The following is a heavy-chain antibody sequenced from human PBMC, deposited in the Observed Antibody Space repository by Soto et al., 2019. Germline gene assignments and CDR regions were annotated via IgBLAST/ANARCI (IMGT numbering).Heavy chain of an antibody. CDR1: GFTFSSYS. CDR3: ARDTVFSFDY. D-gene: IGHD2-8*02. V-gene: IGHV3-48*02. CDR2: ISGNSRGI. J-gene: IGHJ4*02. Sequence: GGSLRLSCAASGFTFSSYSMNWVRQAPGKGLEWISYISGNSRGIYYADSVKGRFTISRDNAENSLYLQMSSLRDEDTAVYYCARDTVFSFDYWGQGSQVTVSS.